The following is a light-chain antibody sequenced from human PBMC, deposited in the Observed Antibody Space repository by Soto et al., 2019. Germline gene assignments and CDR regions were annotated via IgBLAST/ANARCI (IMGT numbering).Light chain of an antibody. J-gene: IGKJ1*01. Sequence: EIVLTKSPGTLSVSPGERATLSCRASQTISSNNLAWYQQKPGQAPSLLIYGTSSRATGSPDRFSGSGSGTDFTLTISRLEPEDSAIYFCQQYGSWTFGQGNKFEI. CDR1: QTISSNN. CDR3: QQYGSWT. CDR2: GTS. V-gene: IGKV3-20*01.